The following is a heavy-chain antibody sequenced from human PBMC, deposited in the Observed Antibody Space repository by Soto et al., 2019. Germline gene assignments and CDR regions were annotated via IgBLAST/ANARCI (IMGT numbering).Heavy chain of an antibody. CDR3: ARCGFGIAASGMLTLFDY. J-gene: IGHJ4*02. V-gene: IGHV1-18*01. CDR1: GYTFTSYG. D-gene: IGHD6-13*01. CDR2: ISAYNGNT. Sequence: ASVKVSCKASGYTFTSYGISWVRQAPGQGLEWMGWISAYNGNTNYAQRLQGRVTMTTDTSTSTAYMELRSLRSDDTAVYYCARCGFGIAASGMLTLFDYWGQGTLVTVSS.